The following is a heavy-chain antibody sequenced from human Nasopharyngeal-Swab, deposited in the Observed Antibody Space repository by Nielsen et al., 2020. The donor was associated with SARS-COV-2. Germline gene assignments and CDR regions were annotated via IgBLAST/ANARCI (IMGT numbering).Heavy chain of an antibody. Sequence: SLKISCAASGFTFDDYAMHWVRQAPGKGLDWVSGISWNSGSIGYADSVKGRFTISRDNAKNSLYLQMNSLRAEDTALYYCAKAGGVAGEFYGMDVWGQGTTVTVSS. CDR2: ISWNSGSI. CDR3: AKAGGVAGEFYGMDV. D-gene: IGHD2-8*02. V-gene: IGHV3-9*01. J-gene: IGHJ6*02. CDR1: GFTFDDYA.